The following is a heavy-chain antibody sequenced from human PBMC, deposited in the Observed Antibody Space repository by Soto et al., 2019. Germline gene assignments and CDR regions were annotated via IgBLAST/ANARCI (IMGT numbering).Heavy chain of an antibody. V-gene: IGHV3-48*02. J-gene: IGHJ6*02. CDR2: ISSSSSTI. D-gene: IGHD3-22*01. CDR1: GFTFSSYS. Sequence: EVQLVESGGGLVQPGGSLRLSCAASGFTFSSYSMNWVRQAPGKGLEWVSYISSSSSTIYYADSVKGRFTISRDNAKNSLYLQMNSLRDEDTAVYYCARDHPVNYYDSSGGSWYPVDYYYYGMDVWGQGTTVTVSS. CDR3: ARDHPVNYYDSSGGSWYPVDYYYYGMDV.